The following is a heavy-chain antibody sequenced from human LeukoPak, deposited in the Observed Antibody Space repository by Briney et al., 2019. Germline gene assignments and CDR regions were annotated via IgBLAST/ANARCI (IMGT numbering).Heavy chain of an antibody. CDR2: IYYSGST. J-gene: IGHJ5*02. Sequence: SETLSLTCTVSGGSISSSSYYWGWIRQPPGKGLEWIGSIYYSGSTYYNPSLKSRVTISVDTSKNQFSLKLSSVTAADTAVYYCARPVMTTVTTAVPAEFDPWGQGTLVTVSS. V-gene: IGHV4-39*01. CDR1: GGSISSSSYY. CDR3: ARPVMTTVTTAVPAEFDP. D-gene: IGHD4-11*01.